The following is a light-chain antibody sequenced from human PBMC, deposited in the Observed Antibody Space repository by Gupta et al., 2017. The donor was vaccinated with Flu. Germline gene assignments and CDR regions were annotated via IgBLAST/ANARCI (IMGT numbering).Light chain of an antibody. CDR2: RDI. V-gene: IGLV3-9*01. CDR1: KIGSKN. CDR3: QVWDSNTAV. Sequence: SYELSQSLSVSVALGQTARIPCGGDKIGSKNVNWYQQRPGQAPVLVIYRDINRPSGTPERFSGSNSGNTATRTITRAQVGDEADYYCQVWDSNTAVFGGGTKVTVL. J-gene: IGLJ3*02.